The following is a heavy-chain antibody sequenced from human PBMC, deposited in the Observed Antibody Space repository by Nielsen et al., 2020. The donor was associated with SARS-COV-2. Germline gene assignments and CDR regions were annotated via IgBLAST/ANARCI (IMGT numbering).Heavy chain of an antibody. D-gene: IGHD1-26*01. CDR1: GYTFVDYG. CDR3: AKTTFSGSYYPAS. J-gene: IGHJ4*02. Sequence: ASVKVSCKTSGYTFVDYGISWVRQAPGQGLEWVGWINTYSGSSQYAQKYQGRVTMTTDTSTSTVYVELSSLTSDDTAVYYCAKTTFSGSYYPASWGQGTLVTVSS. V-gene: IGHV1-18*04. CDR2: INTYSGSS.